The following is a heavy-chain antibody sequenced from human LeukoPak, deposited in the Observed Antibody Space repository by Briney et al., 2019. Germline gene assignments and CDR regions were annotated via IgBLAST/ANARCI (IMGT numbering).Heavy chain of an antibody. Sequence: ASVKVSCKVSGGTFSSYAISWVRQAPGQGLEWMGRIIPILGIANYAQKFQGRVTITADKSTSTAYMELSSLRSEDTAVYYCARDEAGSSWFDPWGQGTLVTVSS. CDR1: GGTFSSYA. CDR2: IIPILGIA. D-gene: IGHD6-13*01. CDR3: ARDEAGSSWFDP. J-gene: IGHJ5*02. V-gene: IGHV1-69*04.